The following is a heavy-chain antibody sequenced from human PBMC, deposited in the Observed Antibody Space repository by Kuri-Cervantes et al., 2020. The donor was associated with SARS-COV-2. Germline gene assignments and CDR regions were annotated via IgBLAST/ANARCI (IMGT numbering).Heavy chain of an antibody. CDR2: FDPEDGET. J-gene: IGHJ4*02. Sequence: ASVKVSCKVSGYTLTELSMHWVRQAPGKGLDWMGGFDPEDGETIYAQKFQGRVTMTEDTSTDTAYMELSSLRSEDTAVYYCATYAAIFGVVLPDYWGQGTLVTVSS. CDR1: GYTLTELS. V-gene: IGHV1-24*01. CDR3: ATYAAIFGVVLPDY. D-gene: IGHD3-3*01.